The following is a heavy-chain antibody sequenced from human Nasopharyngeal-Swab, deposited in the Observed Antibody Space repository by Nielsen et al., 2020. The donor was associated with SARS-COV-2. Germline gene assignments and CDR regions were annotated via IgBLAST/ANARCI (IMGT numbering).Heavy chain of an antibody. CDR2: IFPGDSDV. CDR3: ARHTNLVDTTQDKGIWIDY. CDR1: GYTFSNYW. D-gene: IGHD5-18*01. Sequence: KVSCKGSGYTFSNYWIGWVRQMPGIGLEWLGMIFPGDSDVRYSPAFRGQVTISADASVNTAYLQWGSLKASDTAIYYCARHTNLVDTTQDKGIWIDYWGQGALVTVSS. J-gene: IGHJ4*02. V-gene: IGHV5-51*01.